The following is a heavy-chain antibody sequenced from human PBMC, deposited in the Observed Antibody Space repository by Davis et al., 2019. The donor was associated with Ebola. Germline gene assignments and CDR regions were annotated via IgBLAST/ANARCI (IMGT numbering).Heavy chain of an antibody. CDR1: GYTFTSYY. D-gene: IGHD6-19*01. V-gene: IGHV1-46*01. CDR2: INPSGGST. J-gene: IGHJ4*02. Sequence: ASVKVSCKASGYTFTSYYMHWVRQAPGQGLEWMGIINPSGGSTSYAQKFQGRVTMTRDTSTSTAYMELRSLRSDDTAVYYCARDIRRYSSGWYPVGYWGQGTLVTVSS. CDR3: ARDIRRYSSGWYPVGY.